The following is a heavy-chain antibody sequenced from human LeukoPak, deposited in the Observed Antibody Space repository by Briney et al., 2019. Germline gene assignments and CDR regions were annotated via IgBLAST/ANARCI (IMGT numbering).Heavy chain of an antibody. D-gene: IGHD3-3*01. CDR1: GGSISSGGYS. V-gene: IGHV4-30-4*07. Sequence: NPSETLSLTCAVSGGSISSGGYSWSWIRQPPGKGLEWIGYIYYSGSTYYSPSLKSRVTISVDTSKNQFSLKLSSVTAADTAVYYCARGRFLEWSYYYYYMDVWGKGTTVTVSS. J-gene: IGHJ6*03. CDR2: IYYSGST. CDR3: ARGRFLEWSYYYYYMDV.